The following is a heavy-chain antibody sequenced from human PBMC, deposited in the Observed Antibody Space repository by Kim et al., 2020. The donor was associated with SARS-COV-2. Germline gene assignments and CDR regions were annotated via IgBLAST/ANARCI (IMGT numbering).Heavy chain of an antibody. J-gene: IGHJ2*01. CDR3: AREGGDYWYFDL. Sequence: YADSVEGRFTISRDNYKNTLYLQMNSLRAEDTAVYYCAREGGDYWYFDLWGRGTLVTVSS. V-gene: IGHV3-30*01. D-gene: IGHD2-21*01.